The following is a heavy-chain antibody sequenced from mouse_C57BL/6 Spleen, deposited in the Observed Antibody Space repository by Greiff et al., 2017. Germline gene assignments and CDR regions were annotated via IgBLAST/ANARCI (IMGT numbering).Heavy chain of an antibody. CDR1: GFSLTSYG. CDR3: ARISGTFAY. J-gene: IGHJ3*01. CDR2: IWGVGST. D-gene: IGHD3-3*01. Sequence: VQRVESGPGLVAPSQSLSITCTVSGFSLTSYGVDWVRQSPGKGLEWLGVIWGVGSTNYNSALKSRLSISKDNSKSQVFLKMNSLQTDDTAMYYCARISGTFAYWGQGTLVTVSA. V-gene: IGHV2-6*01.